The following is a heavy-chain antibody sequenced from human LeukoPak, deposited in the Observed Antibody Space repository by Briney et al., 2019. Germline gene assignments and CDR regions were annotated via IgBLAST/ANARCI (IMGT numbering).Heavy chain of an antibody. CDR2: FYYNGTT. CDR1: GASISSYY. V-gene: IGHV4-59*12. CDR3: AREGGDRYCSSTSCYGNWFDP. J-gene: IGHJ5*02. D-gene: IGHD2-2*01. Sequence: PSETLSLTCTVSGASISSYYWSWIRQPPGRGLEWIGNFYYNGTTKYNPSLRSRVTISVDTSKNQFSLKLSSVTAADTAVYYCAREGGDRYCSSTSCYGNWFDPWGQGTLVTVSS.